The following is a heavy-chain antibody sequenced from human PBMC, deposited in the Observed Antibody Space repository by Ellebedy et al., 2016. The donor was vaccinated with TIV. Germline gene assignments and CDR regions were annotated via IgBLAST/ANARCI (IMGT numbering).Heavy chain of an antibody. D-gene: IGHD6-19*01. CDR1: GFTFSSHA. CDR2: LGGSSENT. Sequence: GESLKISCAASGFTFSSHAMSWVRQAPGKGLEWVSALGGSSENTYYADSVQGRFTISRDNSENTLYLQMNSLRTEDTAVYYCAKTASKGRGWRTPIDYWGQGTLVTVSS. V-gene: IGHV3-23*01. J-gene: IGHJ4*02. CDR3: AKTASKGRGWRTPIDY.